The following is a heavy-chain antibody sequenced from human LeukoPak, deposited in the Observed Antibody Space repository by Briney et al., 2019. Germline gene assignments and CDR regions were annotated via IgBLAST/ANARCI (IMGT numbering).Heavy chain of an antibody. D-gene: IGHD3-22*01. CDR2: IKQDGSEK. J-gene: IGHJ4*02. CDR3: ARALSPYDNSGSWY. CDR1: GFSFSSYW. Sequence: GGSLRLSCVASGFSFSSYWMSWVRQAPGKGLEWVANIKQDGSEKYYVDSVKGRFTISRDNAKNSLYLQINRLRAEETAVYYCARALSPYDNSGSWYWGQGTMVTVSS. V-gene: IGHV3-7*01.